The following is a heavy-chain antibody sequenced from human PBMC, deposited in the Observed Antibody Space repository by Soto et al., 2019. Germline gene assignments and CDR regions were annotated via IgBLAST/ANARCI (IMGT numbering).Heavy chain of an antibody. V-gene: IGHV1-69*08. CDR1: GVTFNNYT. D-gene: IGHD1-1*01. J-gene: IGHJ6*03. CDR2: VIPLLDAS. CDR3: ASGKSQMSQDRMGFYYDIDV. Sequence: QVQLAQSGAEVKKPGSSVKISCTASGVTFNNYTFTWVRRAPGQGLEWMGRVIPLLDASNYAEKFQDRVTITADRSTSTVYMELSGLRSDDSAIYYCASGKSQMSQDRMGFYYDIDVWGKGTTVTVSS.